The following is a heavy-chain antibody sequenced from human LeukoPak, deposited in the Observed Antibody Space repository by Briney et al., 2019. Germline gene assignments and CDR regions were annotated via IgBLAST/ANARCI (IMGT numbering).Heavy chain of an antibody. CDR1: GFTFCSDS. Sequence: GGSLRLSCAATGFTFCSDSMNWVREAPGKGLEWVSYFSSSSNYIFYADSVKGRFTISRENAKISLYLQMNSLRVEDTAVYYCARGGVSIAVTGTGGFDYWGQGTLVTVSS. D-gene: IGHD6-19*01. CDR3: ARGGVSIAVTGTGGFDY. CDR2: FSSSSNYI. J-gene: IGHJ4*02. V-gene: IGHV3-21*01.